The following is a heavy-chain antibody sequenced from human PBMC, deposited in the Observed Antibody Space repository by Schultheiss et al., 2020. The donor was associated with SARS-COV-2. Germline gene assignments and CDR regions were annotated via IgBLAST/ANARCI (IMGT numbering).Heavy chain of an antibody. J-gene: IGHJ3*02. CDR3: ARESGESRNDAFDI. V-gene: IGHV3-48*01. D-gene: IGHD6-25*01. CDR1: GFTFSNAW. Sequence: LSPTCAASGFTFSNAWMSWVRQAPGKGLEWVSYISSSSSTIYYADSVKGRFTISRDNSKNTLYLQMNSLRAEDTAVYYCARESGESRNDAFDIWGQGTMVTVSS. CDR2: ISSSSSTI.